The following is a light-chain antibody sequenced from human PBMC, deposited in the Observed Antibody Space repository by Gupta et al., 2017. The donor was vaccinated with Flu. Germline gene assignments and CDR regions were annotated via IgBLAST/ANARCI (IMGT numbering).Light chain of an antibody. V-gene: IGKV3-11*01. CDR3: QQRSGWPMYT. J-gene: IGKJ2*01. CDR2: DAS. Sequence: VLPQSPSTVTWSPVERAILSCRASQSVIIYLAWYQQKPGQPPRLLMFDASTRAAGIPARFSGSGSGTDFTLTISTLEPEDFAVYYCQQRSGWPMYTFGQGTKLE. CDR1: QSVIIY.